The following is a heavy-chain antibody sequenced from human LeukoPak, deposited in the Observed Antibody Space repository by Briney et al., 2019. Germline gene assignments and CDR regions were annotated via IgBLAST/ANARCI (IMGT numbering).Heavy chain of an antibody. J-gene: IGHJ5*02. CDR2: IYPVDSDT. D-gene: IGHD3-3*01. CDR1: GYSFTSYW. Sequence: GESLKISCKGSGYSFTSYWIGWVRQMPGKGLEWMGIIYPVDSDTRYSPSFQGQVTISADKSISTAYLQWSSLKASDTAMYYCARQGSYDFWSGYYANWFDPWGQGTLVTVSS. V-gene: IGHV5-51*01. CDR3: ARQGSYDFWSGYYANWFDP.